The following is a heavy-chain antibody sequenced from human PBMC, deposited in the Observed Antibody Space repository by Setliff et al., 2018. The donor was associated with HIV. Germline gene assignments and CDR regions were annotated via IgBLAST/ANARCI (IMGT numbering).Heavy chain of an antibody. CDR1: GYNFVDYS. V-gene: IGHV5-51*01. D-gene: IGHD2-2*01. CDR3: ARPRGNDYAGSGFDN. J-gene: IGHJ4*02. CDR2: IYPVDSET. Sequence: ESLKISCQGSGYNFVDYSIAWVRQVPGKGLEWMGIIYPVDSETRYSPSFQGQVTISADKSINTAYLQWTTLKASDSAMYYCARPRGNDYAGSGFDNWGQGTPVTVSS.